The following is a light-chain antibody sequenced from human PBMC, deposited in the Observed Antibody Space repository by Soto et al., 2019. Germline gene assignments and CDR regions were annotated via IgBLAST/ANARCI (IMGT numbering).Light chain of an antibody. CDR1: SSDVGGYNY. J-gene: IGLJ1*01. CDR2: GVT. CDR3: SSYTATRTYG. Sequence: QSVLTQPSSVSGSPGQSVTISCTGTSSDVGGYNYVSWYQQLPGEAPKLIIYGVTDRPSGVSNRFSGSKSGNTASLTVSGLQAEDEGDYYCSSYTATRTYGFGTGTKV. V-gene: IGLV2-14*01.